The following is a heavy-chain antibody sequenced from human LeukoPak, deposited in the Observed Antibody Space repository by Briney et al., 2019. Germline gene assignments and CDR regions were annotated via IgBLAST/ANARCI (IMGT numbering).Heavy chain of an antibody. D-gene: IGHD6-6*01. CDR2: IYYSGST. CDR3: ARDLAARPDY. V-gene: IGHV4-39*02. J-gene: IGHJ4*02. CDR1: GGSISSSSYY. Sequence: SETLSLTCTVSGGSISSSSYYWGWIRQPPGKGLEWIGSIYYSGSTYYNPSLKSRVTISVDTSKNQFSLKLSSVTAADTAVYYCARDLAARPDYWGQGTLVTVSS.